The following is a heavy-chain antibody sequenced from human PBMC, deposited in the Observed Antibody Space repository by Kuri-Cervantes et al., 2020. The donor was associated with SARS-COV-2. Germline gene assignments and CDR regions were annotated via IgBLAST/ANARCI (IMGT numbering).Heavy chain of an antibody. V-gene: IGHV1-18*01. J-gene: IGHJ4*02. Sequence: ASVKVSCKASGYTFVSFGISWVRQAPGQGLEWMGWVSPHTGKTSYAQKFQGRVTMTTDTTTTTAYMELRSLRSDDTAVYYCARQGGYYGSGRGYYFDYWGQGTLVTVSS. D-gene: IGHD3-10*01. CDR1: GYTFVSFG. CDR3: ARQGGYYGSGRGYYFDY. CDR2: VSPHTGKT.